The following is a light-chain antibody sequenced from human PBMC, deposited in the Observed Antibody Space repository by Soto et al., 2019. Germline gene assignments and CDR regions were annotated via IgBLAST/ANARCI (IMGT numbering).Light chain of an antibody. J-gene: IGKJ2*01. CDR2: DAS. V-gene: IGKV3-11*01. Sequence: EIVLTQSPAILSLSPGERATLSCRASENIDSSLGWYQQKPGQAPRLVIYDASNRVTGFPARFSGSGSETDFTLTISSLEPEDFAVYYCQHRGGWLLAFGQGTKLEIK. CDR1: ENIDSS. CDR3: QHRGGWLLA.